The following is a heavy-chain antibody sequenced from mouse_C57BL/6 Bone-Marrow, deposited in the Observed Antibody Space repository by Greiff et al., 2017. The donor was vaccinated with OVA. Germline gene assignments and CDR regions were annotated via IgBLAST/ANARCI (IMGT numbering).Heavy chain of an antibody. V-gene: IGHV3-1*01. D-gene: IGHD2-3*01. CDR2: ISYSGST. CDR1: GYSITSGYD. J-gene: IGHJ1*03. Sequence: EVQLQQSGPGMVKPSQSLSLTCTVTGYSITSGYDWHWIRHFPGNKLEWMGYISYSGSTNYNPSLKSRISITHDTSKNHFFLKLNSVTTEDTATYYCASSYDGYYGWYFDVWGTGTTVTVSS. CDR3: ASSYDGYYGWYFDV.